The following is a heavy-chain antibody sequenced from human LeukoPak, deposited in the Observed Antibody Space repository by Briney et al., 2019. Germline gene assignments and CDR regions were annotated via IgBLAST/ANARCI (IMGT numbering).Heavy chain of an antibody. CDR1: SGSISSYY. CDR3: ARGGNYASRAVAY. Sequence: SETLSLTCTVSSGSISSYYWSWIRQPAGKGLEWIGRIYTSGNTNYNPSLKSRITMSVDTSKNQFSLNLSSVTAADTAVYYCARGGNYASRAVAYWGQGTLVTVSS. D-gene: IGHD6-19*01. J-gene: IGHJ4*02. CDR2: IYTSGNT. V-gene: IGHV4-4*07.